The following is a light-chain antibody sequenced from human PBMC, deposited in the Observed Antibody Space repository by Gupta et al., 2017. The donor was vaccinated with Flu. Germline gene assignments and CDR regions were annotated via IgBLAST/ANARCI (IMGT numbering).Light chain of an antibody. CDR1: SSDVGAYNY. Sequence: SVLTQPRSVSGSPGPSVTISCTGTSSDVGAYNYVSWYQQHPGKAPKVIIYDVTKRPSGVPGRFSGSKYGTTAAMTTAGLQAEDEADYYCDSEEGRNAVWVFGGGTKLTFL. J-gene: IGLJ3*02. CDR2: DVT. V-gene: IGLV2-11*01. CDR3: DSEEGRNAVWV.